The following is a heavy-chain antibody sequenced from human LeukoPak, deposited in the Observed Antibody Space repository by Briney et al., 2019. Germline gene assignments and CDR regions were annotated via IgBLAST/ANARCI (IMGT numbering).Heavy chain of an antibody. V-gene: IGHV4-59*12. CDR1: GGSISNDY. CDR2: IYYNGNTNSGST. Sequence: SETLSLTCTVSGGSISNDYWSWIRRPPGKTLEWIGYIYYNGNTNSGSTHYNPSLKSRISMSVDTSKRQFSLNLMSVTGADTAIYYCARDKVTVTGNWFDSWGQGTLVAVSS. CDR3: ARDKVTVTGNWFDS. J-gene: IGHJ5*01. D-gene: IGHD4-17*01.